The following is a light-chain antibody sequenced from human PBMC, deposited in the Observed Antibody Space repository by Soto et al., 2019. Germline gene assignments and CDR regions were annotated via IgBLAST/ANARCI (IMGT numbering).Light chain of an antibody. Sequence: IVMTQSPATLSVYPGERATLSCRASQSVSSNLAWYQQKPGQAPRLLIYGASTRATGIPARFSGSGSGTEFTLTISSLQSEDFAVYYCQQYNNWLTFGGGTKVDIK. CDR3: QQYNNWLT. CDR2: GAS. CDR1: QSVSSN. J-gene: IGKJ4*01. V-gene: IGKV3-15*01.